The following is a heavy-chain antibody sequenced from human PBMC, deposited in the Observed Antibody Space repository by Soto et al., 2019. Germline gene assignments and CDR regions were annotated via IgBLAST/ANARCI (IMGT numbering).Heavy chain of an antibody. V-gene: IGHV1-69*06. CDR2: IIPIFGTA. J-gene: IGHJ4*02. CDR3: ARGGYSSSSFIDY. CDR1: GGTFSSYA. D-gene: IGHD6-6*01. Sequence: SVKVSCKASGGTFSSYAISWVRQAPGQGLEWMGGIIPIFGTANYAQKFQGRVTITADKSTSTAYMELSSPRSEDTAVYYCARGGYSSSSFIDYWGQGTLVTVSS.